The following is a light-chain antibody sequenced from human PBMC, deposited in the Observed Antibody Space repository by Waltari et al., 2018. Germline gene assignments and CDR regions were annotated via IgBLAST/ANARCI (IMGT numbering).Light chain of an antibody. V-gene: IGKV3-15*01. CDR1: QSVTTN. CDR2: GAS. CDR3: HQYNDGPPFN. Sequence: EIVMAQSPSSLSVSPAERAIFSCRASQSVTTNVAWYQQKPGQPPRLLIYGASTRATDIPARFSGSGSGTEFTLTITSPQSEDVGVYYCHQYNDGPPFNFGQGTKLEIK. J-gene: IGKJ2*01.